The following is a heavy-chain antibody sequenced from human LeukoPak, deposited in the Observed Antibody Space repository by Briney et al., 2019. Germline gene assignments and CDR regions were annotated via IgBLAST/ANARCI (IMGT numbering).Heavy chain of an antibody. CDR2: ISGSGGTT. CDR3: AKGRTMWFGDPEAGFDY. J-gene: IGHJ4*02. D-gene: IGHD3-10*01. V-gene: IGHV3-23*01. CDR1: GFTFKSYA. Sequence: PGGSLRLSCAASGFTFKSYAMSWVRQAPGKGLEWVSAISGSGGTTYYADSGKGRFTISRDNSKNTLYLQMNSLRAEDTAVYYCAKGRTMWFGDPEAGFDYWGQGTLVTVSS.